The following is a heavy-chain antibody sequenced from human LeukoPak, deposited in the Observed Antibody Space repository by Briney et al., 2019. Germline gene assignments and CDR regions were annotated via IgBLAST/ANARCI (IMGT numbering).Heavy chain of an antibody. J-gene: IGHJ5*02. CDR1: GGSFSGYY. D-gene: IGHD2-15*01. V-gene: IGHV4-34*01. CDR2: INHSGST. CDR3: ARGGIVVVAAMSWFDP. Sequence: PSETLSLTCAVYGGSFSGYYWSWIRQPPGKGLEWIGEINHSGSTNYNPSLKSRVTISVDTSKNQFSLKLSSVTAADTAVYYCARGGIVVVAAMSWFDPWGQGTLVTVSP.